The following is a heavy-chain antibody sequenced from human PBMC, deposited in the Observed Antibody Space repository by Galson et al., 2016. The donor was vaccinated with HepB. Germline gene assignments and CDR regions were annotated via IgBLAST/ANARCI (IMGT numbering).Heavy chain of an antibody. Sequence: SLRLSCATSGFTLRSYAFSWVRQAPGKGLEWVSGISGSGASTYYAESVKGRFTISRDNSKNTVHLQMNNLRAEDTALYYCTKGLSSGLRDPFDIWGQGTMISVSS. CDR3: TKGLSSGLRDPFDI. V-gene: IGHV3-23*01. J-gene: IGHJ3*02. CDR1: GFTLRSYA. D-gene: IGHD3-22*01. CDR2: ISGSGAST.